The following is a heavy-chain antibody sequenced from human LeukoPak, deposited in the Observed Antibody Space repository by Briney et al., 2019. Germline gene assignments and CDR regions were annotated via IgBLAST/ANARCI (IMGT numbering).Heavy chain of an antibody. CDR2: INHSGST. Sequence: SETLSLTCAVYGGSFSGYYWSWIRQPPGKGLEWIGEINHSGSTNYNPSLKSRVTISVDTSKNQFSLKLSSVTAADTAVYYCARASSWYYFDYWGQGTLVTVSS. CDR1: GGSFSGYY. V-gene: IGHV4-34*01. CDR3: ARASSWYYFDY. D-gene: IGHD6-13*01. J-gene: IGHJ4*02.